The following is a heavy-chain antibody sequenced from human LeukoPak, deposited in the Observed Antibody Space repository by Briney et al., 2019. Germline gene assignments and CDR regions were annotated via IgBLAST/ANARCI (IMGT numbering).Heavy chain of an antibody. V-gene: IGHV4-59*01. Sequence: SETLSLTCTVSGGSISSYYWSWIRQPPGKGLEWIGYIYYSGSTNYNPSLKSRVTISVDTSKNQFSLKLSSVTAADTAVYYCARGEGNTMVRGVITSCNWFDPWRQGTLVTVSS. J-gene: IGHJ5*02. CDR2: IYYSGST. D-gene: IGHD3-10*01. CDR1: GGSISSYY. CDR3: ARGEGNTMVRGVITSCNWFDP.